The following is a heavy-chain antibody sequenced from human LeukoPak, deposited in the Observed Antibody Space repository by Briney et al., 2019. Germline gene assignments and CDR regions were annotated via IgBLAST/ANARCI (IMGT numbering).Heavy chain of an antibody. CDR3: ARYYDSNGPRLHYYYGMDV. CDR2: INSDGSST. J-gene: IGHJ6*02. V-gene: IGHV3-74*01. CDR1: GFTFSSYW. D-gene: IGHD3-22*01. Sequence: GGSLRLSCAASGFTFSSYWMHWVRQAPGKGLVWVSRINSDGSSTSYADSVKGRFTISRDNAKNTLYLQMNSLRAEDTAVYYCARYYDSNGPRLHYYYGMDVWGQGTTVTVSS.